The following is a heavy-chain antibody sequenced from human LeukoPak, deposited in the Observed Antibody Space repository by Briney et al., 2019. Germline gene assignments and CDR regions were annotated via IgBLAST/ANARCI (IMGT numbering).Heavy chain of an antibody. D-gene: IGHD1-26*01. CDR1: GFSFSSDW. CDR3: GRALGSPLDY. J-gene: IGHJ4*02. CDR2: INSDGTST. Sequence: GGSLRLSCAASGFSFSSDWMHWVRQVPGEGLVWVSRINSDGTSTAYADSVKGRFTISRDNAKNTLYLQMNSLRVEDTAVYYCGRALGSPLDYWGQGTLVTVSA. V-gene: IGHV3-74*01.